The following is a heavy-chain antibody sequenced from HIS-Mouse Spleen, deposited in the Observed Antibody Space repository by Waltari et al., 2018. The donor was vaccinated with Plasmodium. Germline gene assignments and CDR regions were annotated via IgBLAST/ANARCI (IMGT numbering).Heavy chain of an antibody. CDR2: IKQDGSEK. Sequence: EVQLGESGGGLVQPGGSLRLSCAASGFPFSSYWMSWVRQAPGKGLEWVANIKQDGSEKYYVDSVKGRFTISRDNAKNSLYLQMNSLKTEDTAVYYCTRLSLEAKESNWGQGTLVTVSS. CDR3: TRLSLEAKESN. V-gene: IGHV3-7*03. CDR1: GFPFSSYW. J-gene: IGHJ4*02.